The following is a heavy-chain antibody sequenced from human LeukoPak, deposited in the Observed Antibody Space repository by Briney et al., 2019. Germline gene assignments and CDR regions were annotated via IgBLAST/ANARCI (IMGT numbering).Heavy chain of an antibody. J-gene: IGHJ4*02. CDR2: IYPNSGGT. V-gene: IGHV1-2*02. Sequence: ASVKVSCKASAYTFTGYYMHWVRQAPGQGLEWMGWIYPNSGGTNYAQKFQGRVTMTRDTSISTAYMELSRLRSDDTAVYYCARGPHGRIYDILTGFDYWGQGTLVTVSS. CDR1: AYTFTGYY. D-gene: IGHD3-9*01. CDR3: ARGPHGRIYDILTGFDY.